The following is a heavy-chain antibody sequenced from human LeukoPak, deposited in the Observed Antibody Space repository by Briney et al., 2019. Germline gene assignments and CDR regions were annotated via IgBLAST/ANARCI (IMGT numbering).Heavy chain of an antibody. Sequence: GGSLRLSCAASGFSFSSYAMSWVRQAPGKGLEWVSAISGSGGSTYYADSVKGRFTISRDNSKNTLYLQMNSLRAEDTAVYYCAKDLLRSPYFDYWGQGTLVTVSS. J-gene: IGHJ4*02. CDR1: GFSFSSYA. V-gene: IGHV3-23*01. CDR3: AKDLLRSPYFDY. D-gene: IGHD2-21*01. CDR2: ISGSGGST.